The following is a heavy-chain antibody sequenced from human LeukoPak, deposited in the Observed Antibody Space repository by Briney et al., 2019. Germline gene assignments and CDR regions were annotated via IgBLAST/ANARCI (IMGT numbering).Heavy chain of an antibody. CDR2: INHSGST. CDR1: GGSFSGYY. D-gene: IGHD3-22*01. Sequence: SETLSLTCAVYGGSFSGYYWSWISQPPGKGLEWIGEINHSGSTNYNPSLKSRVTISVDTSKNQFSLKLSSVTAADTAVYYCARPTERHYYDSSGYFDAFDIWGQGTMVTVSS. CDR3: ARPTERHYYDSSGYFDAFDI. V-gene: IGHV4-34*01. J-gene: IGHJ3*02.